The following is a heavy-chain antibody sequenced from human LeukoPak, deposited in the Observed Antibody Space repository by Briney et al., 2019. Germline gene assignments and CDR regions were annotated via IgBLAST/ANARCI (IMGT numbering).Heavy chain of an antibody. D-gene: IGHD3-22*01. CDR2: INHSGST. Sequence: SETLSLTCAVYGGSFSGYYWSWIRQPPGKGLEWIGEINHSGSTNYNPPLKSRVTISVDTSKNQFSLKLSSVTAADTAVYYCARRPRHFSYYYDSSGYFDYWGQGTLVTVSS. CDR1: GGSFSGYY. V-gene: IGHV4-34*01. CDR3: ARRPRHFSYYYDSSGYFDY. J-gene: IGHJ4*02.